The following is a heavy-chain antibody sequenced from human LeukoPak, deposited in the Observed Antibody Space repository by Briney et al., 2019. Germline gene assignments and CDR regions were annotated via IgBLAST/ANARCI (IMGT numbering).Heavy chain of an antibody. CDR1: GFTFSNAW. CDR2: ISYDGSNK. V-gene: IGHV3-30*03. CDR3: ARGHYYRDDSFPLHY. Sequence: GGSLRLSCAASGFTFSNAWMSWVRQAPGKGLEWVAVISYDGSNKYYADSVKGRFTVSRDDSKNTLFLQMNSLRSEDTAVYHCARGHYYRDDSFPLHYWGQGTLVIVSS. J-gene: IGHJ4*02. D-gene: IGHD3-22*01.